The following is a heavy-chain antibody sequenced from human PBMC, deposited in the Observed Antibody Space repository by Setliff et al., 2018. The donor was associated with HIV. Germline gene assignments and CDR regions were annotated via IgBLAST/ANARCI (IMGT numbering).Heavy chain of an antibody. D-gene: IGHD6-13*01. J-gene: IGHJ1*01. Sequence: SETLSLTCAVYGGSFSSYYWGWIRQPPGKGLEWIGSIYYSGNTYYNPSLKSRVTISEDTSRNQFSLRLSSVTAADTAIYYCARVPTSSWYVTTQRTKEYFHHWGQGTLVTVSS. CDR3: ARVPTSSWYVTTQRTKEYFHH. CDR2: IYYSGNT. CDR1: GGSFSSYY. V-gene: IGHV4-39*07.